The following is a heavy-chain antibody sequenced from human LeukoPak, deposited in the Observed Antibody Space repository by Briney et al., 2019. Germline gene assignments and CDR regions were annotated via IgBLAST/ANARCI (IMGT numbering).Heavy chain of an antibody. D-gene: IGHD3-9*01. Sequence: GGCLRLSCVAPGFTFSRYWMSSGRQGPGKGLEWVAHVKRDGSEKYYVDSVKGRFTISRDNAKNSLYLKMNSLRAEDTAVYYCARDGDYDILTGYLDYWGQGTLVTVSS. V-gene: IGHV3-7*01. CDR2: VKRDGSEK. CDR1: GFTFSRYW. CDR3: ARDGDYDILTGYLDY. J-gene: IGHJ4*02.